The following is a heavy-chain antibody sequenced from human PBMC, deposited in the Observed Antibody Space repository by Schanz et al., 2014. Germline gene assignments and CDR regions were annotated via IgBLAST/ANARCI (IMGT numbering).Heavy chain of an antibody. V-gene: IGHV3-66*01. D-gene: IGHD6-19*01. Sequence: EVQLLESGGGLVQPGGSLRLSCAASGFTFSNYAMGWVRQTPGKGLERVSLIDYAGSTNYADSVKGRMTVSRDTSKNALFLQMNNLRAEDTAVYYCASPPISVAGRVTDYWGQGILVAVSS. CDR2: IDYAGST. CDR1: GFTFSNYA. J-gene: IGHJ4*02. CDR3: ASPPISVAGRVTDY.